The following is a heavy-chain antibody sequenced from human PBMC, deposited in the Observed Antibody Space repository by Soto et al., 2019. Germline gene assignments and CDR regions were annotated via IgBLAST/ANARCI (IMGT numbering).Heavy chain of an antibody. V-gene: IGHV3-7*03. J-gene: IGHJ6*02. D-gene: IGHD3-10*01. CDR2: IKPDGSAT. CDR3: ARDVSGTGGLDV. Sequence: EVQLVESGGGLVQPGGSLRLSCAVSGFTFGSYWMNWVRLIPGKGLEWVAYIKPDGSATYYVDSVKGRFTISRDNAKNSLYLQMNSLRVEDTAVYHCARDVSGTGGLDVWGQGTSVTVSS. CDR1: GFTFGSYW.